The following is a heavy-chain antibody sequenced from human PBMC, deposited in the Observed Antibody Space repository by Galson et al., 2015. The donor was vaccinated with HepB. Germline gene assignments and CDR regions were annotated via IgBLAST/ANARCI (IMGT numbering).Heavy chain of an antibody. V-gene: IGHV3-9*01. CDR3: AKALQGAARLSPYFDL. D-gene: IGHD6-6*01. J-gene: IGHJ2*01. CDR2: ISWNSGSI. CDR1: GFTFDSYW. Sequence: SLRLSCAASGFTFDSYWTHWVRHAPGKGLEWVSGISWNSGSIGYADSVKGRFTISRDNAKNSLYLQMNSPRAEDTALYYCAKALQGAARLSPYFDLWGRGTLVTVSS.